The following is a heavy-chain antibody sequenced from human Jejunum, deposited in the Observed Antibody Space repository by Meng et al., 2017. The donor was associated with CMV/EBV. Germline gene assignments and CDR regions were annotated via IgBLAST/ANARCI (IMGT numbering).Heavy chain of an antibody. D-gene: IGHD6-13*01. CDR2: IHYSGST. CDR1: DSITNNNYY. CDR3: PITAAAGVYIDY. V-gene: IGHV4-39*07. J-gene: IGHJ4*02. Sequence: DSITNNNYYWGWIRQPPGKGLEWIASIHYSGSTSYNYNPSLKTRVSVSMDTSKSQFSLNLSSVTAADTAVYYCPITAAAGVYIDYWGQGTLVTVSS.